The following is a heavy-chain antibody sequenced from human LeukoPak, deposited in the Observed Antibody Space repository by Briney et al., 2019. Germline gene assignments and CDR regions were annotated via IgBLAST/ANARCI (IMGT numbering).Heavy chain of an antibody. CDR3: ARGHDYGDPPPLDH. CDR1: AGFVSNSNHY. CDR2: IYYSGST. V-gene: IGHV4-61*01. D-gene: IGHD4-17*01. Sequence: SETLSLTCTVSAGFVSNSNHYWGWIRQPPGKGLEWIGYIYYSGSTKYNPSLKSRVTISVDTSKNQFSLKLSSVTAADTAVYYCARGHDYGDPPPLDHWGQGTLVTVSS. J-gene: IGHJ4*02.